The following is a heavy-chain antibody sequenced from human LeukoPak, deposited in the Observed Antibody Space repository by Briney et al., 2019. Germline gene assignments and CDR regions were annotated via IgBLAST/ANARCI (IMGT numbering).Heavy chain of an antibody. J-gene: IGHJ4*02. D-gene: IGHD3-10*01. Sequence: GESLKISCKGSGYSFTSYWIGWVRQMPGKGLEWMGVIYGADYTTIYSPPFHGQITISADKSISTAYLQWNSLKASDTAIYYCAKEAVTYSGIGLDYWGQGTLVTVSS. CDR3: AKEAVTYSGIGLDY. CDR1: GYSFTSYW. CDR2: IYGADYTT. V-gene: IGHV5-51*01.